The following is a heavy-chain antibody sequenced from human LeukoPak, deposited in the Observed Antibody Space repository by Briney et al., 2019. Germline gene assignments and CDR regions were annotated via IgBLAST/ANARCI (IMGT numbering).Heavy chain of an antibody. CDR1: GGSFSAYY. V-gene: IGHV4-34*01. Sequence: SETLSLTCAVYGGSFSAYYWNWIRQPPGKGLEWIGEINHSGSTNYNPSLKSRVTISVDTSKNQFSLRLSSVTVADTAVYYCARDMEGGGGTPDHLGYYFDYWGQGTLVTVSS. CDR2: INHSGST. J-gene: IGHJ4*02. D-gene: IGHD3-16*01. CDR3: ARDMEGGGGTPDHLGYYFDY.